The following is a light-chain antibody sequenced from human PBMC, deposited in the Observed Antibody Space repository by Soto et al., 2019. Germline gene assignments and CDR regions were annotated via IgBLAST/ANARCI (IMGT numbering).Light chain of an antibody. CDR1: SSDIGASNY. CDR2: DVS. J-gene: IGLJ1*01. V-gene: IGLV2-11*01. CDR3: CAYANTNTPYV. Sequence: QSALTRPRSVSGSPGQSVTVSCTGTSSDIGASNYVSWYQQHPGKAPKVIISDVSKRPSGVPDRFSGSKSGNTASLTISQLQPDDEADYYCCAYANTNTPYVFGTGTKLTVL.